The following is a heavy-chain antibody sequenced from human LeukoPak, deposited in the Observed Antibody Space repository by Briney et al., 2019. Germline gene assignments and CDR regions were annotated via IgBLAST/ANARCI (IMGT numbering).Heavy chain of an antibody. CDR2: IYYSGST. CDR1: GGSISSGGYY. J-gene: IGHJ4*02. Sequence: SQTLSLTCTVSGGSISSGGYYWSWIRQHPGKGLEGIGYIYYSGSTYYNPSLKSRVTISVDTSKNQFSLKLSSVTAADTAVYYCARDLRAYRYFDYWGQGTLVTVSS. D-gene: IGHD3-16*02. CDR3: ARDLRAYRYFDY. V-gene: IGHV4-31*03.